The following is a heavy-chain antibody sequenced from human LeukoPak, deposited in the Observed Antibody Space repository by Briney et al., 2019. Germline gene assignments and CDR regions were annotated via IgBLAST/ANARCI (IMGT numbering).Heavy chain of an antibody. V-gene: IGHV3-30*03. CDR3: ARDHQIAAAVYYFDY. J-gene: IGHJ4*02. CDR1: GFTFSSYG. CDR2: IADDGRDK. Sequence: GGSLRLSCAASGFTFSSYGMHWVRQAPGKGLEGVAVIADDGRDKHYADSAKGRFTISRDNSKTTLYLEMNSLRSEDTAVYYCARDHQIAAAVYYFDYWGQGTLVTVSS. D-gene: IGHD6-13*01.